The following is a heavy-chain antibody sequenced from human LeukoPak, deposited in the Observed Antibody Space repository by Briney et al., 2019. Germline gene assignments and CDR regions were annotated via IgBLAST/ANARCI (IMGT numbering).Heavy chain of an antibody. CDR2: INGGNGDT. Sequence: ASVKVSCKTSGYTFSMYALHWVRQAPGQRLEWMGWINGGNGDTKYSQRFQGRVTITRDTAATTAHMDLSSLRSDDTAVYYCARTPGPMVRGLKFYYYGMDVWGKGTTVTVSS. CDR3: ARTPGPMVRGLKFYYYGMDV. V-gene: IGHV1-3*01. CDR1: GYTFSMYA. J-gene: IGHJ6*04. D-gene: IGHD3-10*01.